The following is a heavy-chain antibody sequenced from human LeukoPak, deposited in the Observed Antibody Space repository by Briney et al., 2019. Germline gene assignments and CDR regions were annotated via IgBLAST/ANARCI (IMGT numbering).Heavy chain of an antibody. V-gene: IGHV4-30-2*01. CDR3: ARWGPYSSGWYPPYYGMDV. Sequence: SETLSLTCALSGGSISRGGYSWSCIRHPPGNGLEWIGYIYHSGSTYYKPSLKSRVTISVDTSKNQFSLKLSSVTAADTAVYYCARWGPYSSGWYPPYYGMDVWGQGTTVTVSS. J-gene: IGHJ6*02. D-gene: IGHD6-19*01. CDR2: IYHSGST. CDR1: GGSISRGGYS.